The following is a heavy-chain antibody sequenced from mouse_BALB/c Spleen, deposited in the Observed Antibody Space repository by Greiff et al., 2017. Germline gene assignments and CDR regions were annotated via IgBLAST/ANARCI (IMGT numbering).Heavy chain of an antibody. V-gene: IGHV1-80*01. CDR3: ARWAYDHDIDY. Sequence: VQLQQSGAELVRPGSSVKISCTASGFAFSSYWMNWVKQRPGQGLEWIGQIYPGDGNTNYNGKFKGQATLTADKSSSTVYMQLSSLTSEDSAVYYCARWAYDHDIDYWGQGTTVTVSS. D-gene: IGHD2-4*01. CDR1: GFAFSSYW. CDR2: IYPGDGNT. J-gene: IGHJ2*01.